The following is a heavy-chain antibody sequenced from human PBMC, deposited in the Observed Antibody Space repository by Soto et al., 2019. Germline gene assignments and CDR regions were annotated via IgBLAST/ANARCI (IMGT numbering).Heavy chain of an antibody. D-gene: IGHD1-1*01. CDR1: GYTFTSYW. CDR3: ASLVQANNFHTNNWYKSFDP. J-gene: IGHJ5*02. V-gene: IGHV5-10-1*01. CDR2: IDPSDSYS. Sequence: GESLKISCKASGYTFTSYWIIWVRQMPGKGLEWMGSIDPSDSYSNLSPSFQGHVTLSADQSISTAYVQWSSLKASDTAFYYCASLVQANNFHTNNWYKSFDPWGPGTLVTVSS.